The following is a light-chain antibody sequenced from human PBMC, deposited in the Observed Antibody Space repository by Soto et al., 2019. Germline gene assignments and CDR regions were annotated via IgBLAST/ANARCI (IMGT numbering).Light chain of an antibody. CDR3: QSYDSRLGGSV. CDR1: SSNIGNNY. J-gene: IGLJ1*01. Sequence: QSVLTQPPSMSAAPGQKVTISCSGSSSNIGNNYVSWYQQLPGTAPKLLILDNNKRPSGIPDRFSGSKSGTSATLGITGLQTGDEADYYCQSYDSRLGGSVFGTGTKVTVL. V-gene: IGLV1-51*01. CDR2: DNN.